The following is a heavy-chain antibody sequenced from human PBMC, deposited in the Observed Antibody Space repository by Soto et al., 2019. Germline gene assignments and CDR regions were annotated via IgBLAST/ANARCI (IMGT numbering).Heavy chain of an antibody. CDR3: ARDLSGSVDYYYYYYMDV. D-gene: IGHD3-16*02. CDR2: ISAYNGNT. V-gene: IGHV1-18*01. J-gene: IGHJ6*03. Sequence: ASVKVSCKGSGYTFTSYGISWVRQAPGQGLEWMGWISAYNGNTNYAQKLQGRVTMTTDTSTSTAYMELRSLRSDDTAVYYCARDLSGSVDYYYYYYMDVWGKGTTVTVSS. CDR1: GYTFTSYG.